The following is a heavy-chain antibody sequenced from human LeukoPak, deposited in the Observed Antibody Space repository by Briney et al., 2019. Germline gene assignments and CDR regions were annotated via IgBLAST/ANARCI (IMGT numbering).Heavy chain of an antibody. J-gene: IGHJ4*02. CDR1: GFTFSNAW. Sequence: GGSLRLSCAASGFTFSNAWMSWVRQAPGKGLEWVGRIKSKTDGGTTDYAAPVKGRFTISRDNSKNTLYLQMNSLRAEDTAVYYCAKDRDGGYSSEYYFDYWGQGTLVTVSS. CDR2: IKSKTDGGTT. V-gene: IGHV3-15*01. D-gene: IGHD5-18*01. CDR3: AKDRDGGYSSEYYFDY.